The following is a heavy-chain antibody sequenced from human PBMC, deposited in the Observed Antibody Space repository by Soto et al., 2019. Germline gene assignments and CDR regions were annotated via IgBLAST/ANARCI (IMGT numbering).Heavy chain of an antibody. Sequence: SETLSLTCTVSGGSINSGDYFWAWIRQHPGKGLEWIGNIYYSGGTYSNPSLKSRVTVSVDTSQNHFSLKLRSVTAADTAVYYCARAPGALGATLTSPYLDYWGQGTLVTVS. J-gene: IGHJ4*02. V-gene: IGHV4-31*03. CDR2: IYYSGGT. CDR3: ARAPGALGATLTSPYLDY. CDR1: GGSINSGDYF. D-gene: IGHD1-26*01.